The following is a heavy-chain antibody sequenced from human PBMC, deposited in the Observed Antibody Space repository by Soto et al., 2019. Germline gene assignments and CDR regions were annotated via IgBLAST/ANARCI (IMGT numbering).Heavy chain of an antibody. CDR1: GFTFSDHT. Sequence: GGSLRLSCAASGFTFSDHTMNWVRQAPGKGLEWVSSSSYGSTYIYFADSVKGRFTISRDNAKKSLYLQMNSLRVEDTAVYYCARQRLGYYFDYWGQGALVTVSS. CDR2: SSYGSTYI. D-gene: IGHD6-25*01. V-gene: IGHV3-21*01. J-gene: IGHJ4*02. CDR3: ARQRLGYYFDY.